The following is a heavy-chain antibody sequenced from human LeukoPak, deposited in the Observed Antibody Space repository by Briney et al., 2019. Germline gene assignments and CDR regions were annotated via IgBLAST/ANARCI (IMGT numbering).Heavy chain of an antibody. D-gene: IGHD6-13*01. CDR3: ARDSWGAAAGTGWWFDP. V-gene: IGHV3-30*03. CDR2: ISHETSIK. CDR1: GFMFRSYG. Sequence: GGSLRLSCAASGFMFRSYGIHWVRQAPGKGLEWVAVISHETSIKYYADSVKGRFTISRDNSKNTLYLQMNSLRAEDTAVYYCARDSWGAAAGTGWWFDPWGQGTLVTVSS. J-gene: IGHJ5*02.